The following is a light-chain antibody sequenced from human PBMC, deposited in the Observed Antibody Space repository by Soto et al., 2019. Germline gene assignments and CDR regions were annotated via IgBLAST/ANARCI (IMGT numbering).Light chain of an antibody. CDR2: AVT. CDR3: SSYTSSSTL. V-gene: IGLV2-14*01. CDR1: SSDVGGYNY. Sequence: QSVLTQPASVSGSPGQSITISCTGTSSDVGGYNYVSWYQQHPGKAPKLLIYAVTDRPSGVSSRFSGSKSGNTASLTISGLQAEDEADYYCSSYTSSSTLFGTRTKLTVL. J-gene: IGLJ1*01.